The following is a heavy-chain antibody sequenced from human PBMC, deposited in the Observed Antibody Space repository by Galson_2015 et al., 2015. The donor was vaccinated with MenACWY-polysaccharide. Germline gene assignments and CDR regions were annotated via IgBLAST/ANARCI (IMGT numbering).Heavy chain of an antibody. J-gene: IGHJ4*02. Sequence: PALVKPTPTLTLTCTFSGFSLTGSGVGVGWIRQPPGKALEWLALIYWDDDKRYSPSLKSRLTITMDTSKNHVVLTMTNMDPVDTATYFCAHRLGADSNFDYWGQGALVTVSS. V-gene: IGHV2-5*02. CDR2: IYWDDDK. CDR1: GFSLTGSGVG. D-gene: IGHD1-26*01. CDR3: AHRLGADSNFDY.